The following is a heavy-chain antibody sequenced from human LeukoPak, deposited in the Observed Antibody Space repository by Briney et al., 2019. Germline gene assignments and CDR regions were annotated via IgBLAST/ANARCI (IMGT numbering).Heavy chain of an antibody. J-gene: IGHJ4*02. Sequence: GGSLRLSCAASGFTFSGYGMHWVGQAPGKGLEWVAFIRYDGSYKYYADSVKGRFTISRDNSKNTLYLQMNSLRAEDTAVYYCARRAGAYSHPYDYWGQGTLVTVSS. CDR3: ARRAGAYSHPYDY. D-gene: IGHD4/OR15-4a*01. V-gene: IGHV3-30*02. CDR1: GFTFSGYG. CDR2: IRYDGSYK.